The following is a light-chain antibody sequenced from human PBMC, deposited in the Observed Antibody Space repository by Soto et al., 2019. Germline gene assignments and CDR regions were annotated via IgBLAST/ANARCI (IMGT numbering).Light chain of an antibody. V-gene: IGKV4-1*01. Sequence: DIVMTQSPDSLAVSLGERATINCKSSQSVLYSSNIKNYLAWYQQKPGQPPRLLIYWASTRESGVPDRFSGSGSGTDFTLTISGLQAEDVALYYCQQYYTTPMYTFGQGTKLEIK. CDR2: WAS. J-gene: IGKJ2*01. CDR3: QQYYTTPMYT. CDR1: QSVLYSSNIKNY.